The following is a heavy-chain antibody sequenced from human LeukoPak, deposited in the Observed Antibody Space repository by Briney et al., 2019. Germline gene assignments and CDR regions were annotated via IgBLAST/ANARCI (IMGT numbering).Heavy chain of an antibody. D-gene: IGHD2-2*01. CDR2: IYYGGST. CDR1: GGSIRSYY. V-gene: IGHV4-59*01. J-gene: IGHJ6*04. Sequence: SETLSLTCTVSGGSIRSYYWSWIRQPPGKGLEWIGYIYYGGSTNYNPSLKSRVTISVDTSKNQFSLKLSSVTAADTAFYYCARDGLPGFGMDVWGEGTTVTVSS. CDR3: ARDGLPGFGMDV.